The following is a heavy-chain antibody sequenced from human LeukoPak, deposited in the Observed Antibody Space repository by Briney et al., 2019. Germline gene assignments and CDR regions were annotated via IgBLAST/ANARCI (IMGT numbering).Heavy chain of an antibody. J-gene: IGHJ4*02. CDR1: GFTFSTFG. D-gene: IGHD2-2*01. CDR3: ARDYWATYCSSISCSYFDN. CDR2: IWHDGSKE. V-gene: IGHV3-33*01. Sequence: PGRSLRLSCATSGFTFSTFGFHWVRQAPGKGLEWVAAIWHDGSKEYYADSVRGRFTISKDNSKNIVYLQMNSLRADDTAVYYCARDYWATYCSSISCSYFDNWGQGTLVTVSS.